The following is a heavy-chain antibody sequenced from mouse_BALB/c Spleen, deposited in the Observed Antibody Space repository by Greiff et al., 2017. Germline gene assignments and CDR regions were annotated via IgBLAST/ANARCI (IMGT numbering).Heavy chain of an antibody. D-gene: IGHD1-1*02. CDR1: GFTFSSYG. V-gene: IGHV5-6*01. Sequence: EVKVVESGGDLVKPGGSLKLSCAASGFTFSSYGMSWVRQTPDKRLEWVATISSGGSYTYYPDSVKGRFTISRDNDKNNLYLQMGSLKSEETAMYYCASRGVGGFAYWGQGTLVTVSA. J-gene: IGHJ3*01. CDR2: ISSGGSYT. CDR3: ASRGVGGFAY.